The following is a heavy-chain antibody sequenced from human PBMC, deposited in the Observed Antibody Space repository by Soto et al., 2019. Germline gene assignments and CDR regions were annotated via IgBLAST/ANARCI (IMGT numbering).Heavy chain of an antibody. V-gene: IGHV6-1*01. J-gene: IGHJ5*02. D-gene: IGHD2-2*01. CDR3: ARDNQRLARAIVVVPAAMEGNWFDP. CDR1: GDSVSSNSAA. Sequence: KTSETLSLTCAISGDSVSSNSAAWNWIRQSPSRGLEWLGRTYYRSKWYNDYAVSVKSRITINPDTSKNQFSLQLNSVTPEDTAVYYCARDNQRLARAIVVVPAAMEGNWFDPWGQGTLVTVSS. CDR2: TYYRSKWYN.